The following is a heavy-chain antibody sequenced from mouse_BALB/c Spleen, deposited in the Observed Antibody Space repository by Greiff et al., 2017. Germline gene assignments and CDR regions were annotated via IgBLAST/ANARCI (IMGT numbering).Heavy chain of an antibody. J-gene: IGHJ4*01. CDR2: IDPETGGT. CDR3: TGGGMDY. V-gene: IGHV1-15*01. CDR1: GYTFTDYE. D-gene: IGHD1-1*02. Sequence: QVQLQQSGAELVRPGASVTLSCKASGYTFTDYEMHWVKQTPVHGLEWIGAIDPETGGTAYNQKFKGKATLTADKSSSTAYMELRSLTSEDSAVYYCTGGGMDYWGQGTSVTVSS.